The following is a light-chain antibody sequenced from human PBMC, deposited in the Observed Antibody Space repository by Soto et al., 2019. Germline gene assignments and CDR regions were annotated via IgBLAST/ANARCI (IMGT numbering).Light chain of an antibody. CDR3: QHRSNWPLT. CDR1: QSVSSY. J-gene: IGKJ4*01. Sequence: EIVLTQSPATLSLSPGEGATLSCRASQSVSSYLAWSQQKPGQAPRLLIYDASNRATGIPARFSGSGSGTDFTLTISILDTEDFEVYYCQHRSNWPLTFSGGTKVEIK. CDR2: DAS. V-gene: IGKV3-11*01.